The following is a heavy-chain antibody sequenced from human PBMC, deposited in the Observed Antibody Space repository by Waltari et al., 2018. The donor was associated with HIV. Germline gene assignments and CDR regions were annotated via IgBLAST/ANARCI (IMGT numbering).Heavy chain of an antibody. Sequence: VQLMESGGGVVQPGKSLRLSCATSGFTFGSYGIHWVRQAPGKGLEWVAVINYDGSNKFYAESVKGRFLISRDNSKNTLFLQMNSLRDEDTGLYYCARDKAPYSSSSAVDCWGQGTLVTVS. CDR2: INYDGSNK. D-gene: IGHD6-6*01. V-gene: IGHV3-33*01. J-gene: IGHJ4*02. CDR1: GFTFGSYG. CDR3: ARDKAPYSSSSAVDC.